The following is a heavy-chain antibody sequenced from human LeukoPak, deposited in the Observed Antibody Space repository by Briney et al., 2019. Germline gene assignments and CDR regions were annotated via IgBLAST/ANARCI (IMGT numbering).Heavy chain of an antibody. J-gene: IGHJ3*01. Sequence: SETLSLTCTVSGDSITSSSHYWGWIRQPPRKGLEWIGSFSYSGSTYDNPSLKSRVTISVDRSKNQFSLRLSSVTAADTAVYYCARHPGIAVAGDAFDFWGPGKVVTVSS. V-gene: IGHV4-39*01. D-gene: IGHD6-19*01. CDR1: GDSITSSSHY. CDR2: FSYSGST. CDR3: ARHPGIAVAGDAFDF.